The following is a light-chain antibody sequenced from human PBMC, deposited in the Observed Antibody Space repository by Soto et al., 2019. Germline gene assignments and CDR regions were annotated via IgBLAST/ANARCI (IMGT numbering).Light chain of an antibody. Sequence: EIVFTQSPGTLSLSPWESATLSCRARRPVGHNYLAWYQQRPGQAPTLLIYDASSRATGIPARLSGSGSGTEFTRTISSMKSEDFEVYYCKMYGSSRTFGRGTQV. CDR1: RPVGHNY. CDR2: DAS. CDR3: KMYGSSRT. J-gene: IGKJ4*01. V-gene: IGKV3-20*01.